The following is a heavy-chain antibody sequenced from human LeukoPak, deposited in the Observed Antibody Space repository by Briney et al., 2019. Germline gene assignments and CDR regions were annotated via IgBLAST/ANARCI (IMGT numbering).Heavy chain of an antibody. D-gene: IGHD1-26*01. CDR3: AREVGATNYFDC. J-gene: IGHJ4*02. CDR1: GFTVSSNY. V-gene: IGHV3-66*01. Sequence: GGSLRLSCAASGFTVSSNYMSWVRQAPGKGLEWVSVIYSGGSTYYADSVKGRFTISRDNSKNTLYLQMNSLRAEDTAVYYCAREVGATNYFDCWGQGTLVTVSS. CDR2: IYSGGST.